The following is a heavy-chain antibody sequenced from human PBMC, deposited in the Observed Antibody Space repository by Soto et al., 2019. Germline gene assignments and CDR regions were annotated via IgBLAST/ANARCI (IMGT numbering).Heavy chain of an antibody. D-gene: IGHD6-13*01. Sequence: EVQLLESGGGLVQPGGSLRLSCAASGFTFSSYAMSWVRQAPGKGLEWVSVISGSGDSTYYADSVRGRFTISRDNSKNTLYLQINSLRAEDPAVYYCAKDRDGAAAGPTKFYGMDVWGQGTTVTVSS. CDR3: AKDRDGAAAGPTKFYGMDV. V-gene: IGHV3-23*01. J-gene: IGHJ6*02. CDR2: ISGSGDST. CDR1: GFTFSSYA.